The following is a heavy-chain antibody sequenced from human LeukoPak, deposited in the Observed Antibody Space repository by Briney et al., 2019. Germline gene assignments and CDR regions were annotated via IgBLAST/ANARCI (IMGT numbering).Heavy chain of an antibody. Sequence: PGGSLRLSCAASGFTFSNYAMHWVRQAPGKGLEWVAFISYDGINKYYGDSVKGRFTISRDNSKNTLYLQMNSLRADDTAVYYCAKDQGRNFYDSSGLDYWGQGTLVTVSS. CDR2: ISYDGINK. CDR3: AKDQGRNFYDSSGLDY. D-gene: IGHD3-22*01. V-gene: IGHV3-30*18. J-gene: IGHJ4*02. CDR1: GFTFSNYA.